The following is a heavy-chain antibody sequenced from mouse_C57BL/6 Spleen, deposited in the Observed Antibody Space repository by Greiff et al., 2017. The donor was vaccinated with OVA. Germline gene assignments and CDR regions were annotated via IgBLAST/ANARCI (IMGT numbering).Heavy chain of an antibody. CDR3: ARGGLGRFAY. J-gene: IGHJ3*01. Sequence: EVQLQQSGPVLVKPGASVKMSCKASGYTFTDYYMNWVKQSHGKSLEWIGVINPYNGGTSYNQKFKGKATLTVDKSSSTAYMELNSLTSEDSAVYYCARGGLGRFAYWGQGTLVTVSA. V-gene: IGHV1-19*01. CDR2: INPYNGGT. CDR1: GYTFTDYY. D-gene: IGHD4-1*01.